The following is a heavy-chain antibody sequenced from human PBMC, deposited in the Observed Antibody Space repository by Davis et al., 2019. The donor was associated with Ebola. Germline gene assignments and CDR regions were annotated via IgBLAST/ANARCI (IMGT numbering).Heavy chain of an antibody. CDR1: GGSISSSNW. V-gene: IGHV4-4*02. CDR3: ARAPGWFDP. J-gene: IGHJ5*02. Sequence: SETLSLTCAVSGGSISSSNWWSWVRQPPGKGLEWIGEINHSGSTNYNPSLKSRVTISVDTSKNQFSLKLSSVTAADTAVYYCARAPGWFDPWGQGTLVTVSS. CDR2: INHSGST.